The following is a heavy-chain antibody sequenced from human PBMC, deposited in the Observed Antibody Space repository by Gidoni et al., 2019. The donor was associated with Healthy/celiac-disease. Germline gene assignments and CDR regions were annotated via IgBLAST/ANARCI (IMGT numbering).Heavy chain of an antibody. J-gene: IGHJ5*02. V-gene: IGHV3-30*02. D-gene: IGHD2-2*02. CDR2: IRYDGSNK. CDR1: GFTLRSSG. CDR3: AKGEYQLLYGENWFDP. Sequence: CAASGFTLRSSGMHWVRQAPGKGLAWVAFIRYDGSNKYYADSVKGRFTISRDNSKNTLYLQMNSLRAEDTAVYYCAKGEYQLLYGENWFDPWGQGTLVTVSS.